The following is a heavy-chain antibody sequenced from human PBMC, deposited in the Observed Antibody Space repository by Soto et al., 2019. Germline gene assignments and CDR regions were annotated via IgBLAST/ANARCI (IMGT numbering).Heavy chain of an antibody. CDR2: ISDSGGST. J-gene: IGHJ4*02. Sequence: GVSLRLSCSASGFTFSSFAMCRVRQAPGKGLEWVSVISDSGGSTYYADSVRGRFTISRDNSKSTVYLQMNSVRGDDTAIYYCAKAISGYYAHSDNWGQETQLTISS. CDR3: AKAISGYYAHSDN. D-gene: IGHD3-22*01. V-gene: IGHV3-23*01. CDR1: GFTFSSFA.